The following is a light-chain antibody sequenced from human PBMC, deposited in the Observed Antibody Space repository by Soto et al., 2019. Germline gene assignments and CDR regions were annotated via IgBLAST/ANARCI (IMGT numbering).Light chain of an antibody. CDR1: QRISGY. Sequence: IGLSQSAVTVSLSQGERATLSCRASQRISGYLAWYQQRPGQAPRLLIYDASNRATGIPVRFSGSGSGTDFTLTISRLEPEDFAVYYCQQYGISPRTFGQGTKVDIK. CDR2: DAS. V-gene: IGKV3-20*01. CDR3: QQYGISPRT. J-gene: IGKJ1*01.